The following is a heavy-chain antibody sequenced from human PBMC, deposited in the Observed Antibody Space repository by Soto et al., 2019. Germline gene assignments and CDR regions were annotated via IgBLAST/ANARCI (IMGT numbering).Heavy chain of an antibody. J-gene: IGHJ2*01. V-gene: IGHV3-30-3*01. Sequence: QVQLVESGGGLVQPGRSLRLSCAASGFTFSSYAMHWVRQAPGKGLEWVAVISYDGSNKYYADSVKGRFTISRDNSKNTLYLQMNSLRAEDTAVYYCARAHRGGFYCSSTSCSYWYFDLWGRGTLVTVSS. CDR3: ARAHRGGFYCSSTSCSYWYFDL. CDR1: GFTFSSYA. CDR2: ISYDGSNK. D-gene: IGHD2-2*01.